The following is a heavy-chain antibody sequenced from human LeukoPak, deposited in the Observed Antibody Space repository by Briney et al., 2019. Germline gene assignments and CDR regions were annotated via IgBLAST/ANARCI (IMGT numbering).Heavy chain of an antibody. CDR3: AKDANYYDSSGYLIPFDY. Sequence: PGGSRRLSCSASGFTFSRFAMTWVCQRPGRGLEWVSSISGNGHQTYYADSVKGRFSVSRDNSKNILYLQMDSLRADDSALYYCAKDANYYDSSGYLIPFDYWGQGTLVTVSS. CDR2: ISGNGHQT. V-gene: IGHV3-23*01. D-gene: IGHD3-22*01. J-gene: IGHJ4*02. CDR1: GFTFSRFA.